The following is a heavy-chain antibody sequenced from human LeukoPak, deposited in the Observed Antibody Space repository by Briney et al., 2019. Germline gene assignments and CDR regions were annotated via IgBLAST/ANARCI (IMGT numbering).Heavy chain of an antibody. V-gene: IGHV3-11*01. Sequence: GGSLRLSCAASGFTFSDYYMSWIRQAPGKGLEWVSYISSSGSTIYYADSVKGRFTISRDNAKNSLYLQMNSLRADDTAVYYCARDRRLGSGVKKVWNYWFDPWGQGTLVTVSS. CDR3: ARDRRLGSGVKKVWNYWFDP. CDR2: ISSSGSTI. D-gene: IGHD1-7*01. CDR1: GFTFSDYY. J-gene: IGHJ5*02.